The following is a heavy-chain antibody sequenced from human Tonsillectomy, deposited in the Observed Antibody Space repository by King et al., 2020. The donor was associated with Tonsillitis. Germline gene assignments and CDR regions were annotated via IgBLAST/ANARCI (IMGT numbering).Heavy chain of an antibody. J-gene: IGHJ6*02. CDR3: AKAPGGGGRFLEWLLANYYYYGMDV. V-gene: IGHV3-30*02. CDR2: IRYDGSNK. Sequence: VQLVESGGGVVQPGGSLRLSCAASGFTFSSYGMHWVRQAPGKGLEWVAFIRYDGSNKYYADSVKGRFTISRDNSKNTLYLQMNSLRAEDTAVYYCAKAPGGGGRFLEWLLANYYYYGMDVWGQGTTVTVSS. D-gene: IGHD3-3*01. CDR1: GFTFSSYG.